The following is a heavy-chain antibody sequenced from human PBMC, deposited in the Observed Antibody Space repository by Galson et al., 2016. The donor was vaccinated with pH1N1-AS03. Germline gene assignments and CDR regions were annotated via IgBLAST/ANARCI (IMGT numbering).Heavy chain of an antibody. D-gene: IGHD6-19*01. CDR3: AKVGIEISSGLYGRFDF. J-gene: IGHJ4*02. CDR1: GYSFISYA. Sequence: SVKVSCKASGYSFISYAIHWVRQAPGQRPEWMGWLNTGTGDTIYSQKFQDRVTITRDTSASTAYMELSRLRSEDTAVYYCAKVGIEISSGLYGRFDFWGQGTLVTVSS. V-gene: IGHV1-3*04. CDR2: LNTGTGDT.